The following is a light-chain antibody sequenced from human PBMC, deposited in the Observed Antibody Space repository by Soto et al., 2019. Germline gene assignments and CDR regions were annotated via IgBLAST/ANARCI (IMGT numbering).Light chain of an antibody. CDR3: QQYGSSIT. CDR1: QSVSSSY. J-gene: IGKJ5*01. CDR2: GAS. V-gene: IGKV3-20*01. Sequence: EIVFTQSPVTLSLSPGERATLSCRASQSVSSSYLAWYQQKPGQAPRLLIYGASSRATGIPDRFSGSGSGTDFTLTISRLEPEDFAVYYCQQYGSSITFGQGTRLEI.